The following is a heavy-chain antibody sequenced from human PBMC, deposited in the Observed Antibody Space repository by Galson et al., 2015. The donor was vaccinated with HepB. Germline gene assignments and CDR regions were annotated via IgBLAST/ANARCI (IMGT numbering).Heavy chain of an antibody. Sequence: SLRLSCAASGFTFSSYGMHWVRQAPGKGLEWVAVISYDGSNKYYADSVKGRFTISRDNSKNTLYLQMNSLRAEDTAVYYCANENSAAAGMDYWGQGTLVTVSS. CDR1: GFTFSSYG. CDR3: ANENSAAAGMDY. CDR2: ISYDGSNK. J-gene: IGHJ4*02. V-gene: IGHV3-30*18. D-gene: IGHD6-13*01.